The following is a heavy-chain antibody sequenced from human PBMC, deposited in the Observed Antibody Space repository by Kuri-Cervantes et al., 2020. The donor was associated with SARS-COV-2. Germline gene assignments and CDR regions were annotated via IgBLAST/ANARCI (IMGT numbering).Heavy chain of an antibody. D-gene: IGHD2-15*01. J-gene: IGHJ3*02. Sequence: ASVKVSCKASGYTFTSYYMHWVRQAPGQGLEWMGIINPSGGSTSYAQKFQGRVTMTRDTSTSTVYMELSSLRSEDTGVYYCARADIVVVVAAGGAFDIWGQGTMVTVSS. CDR2: INPSGGST. V-gene: IGHV1-46*01. CDR1: GYTFTSYY. CDR3: ARADIVVVVAAGGAFDI.